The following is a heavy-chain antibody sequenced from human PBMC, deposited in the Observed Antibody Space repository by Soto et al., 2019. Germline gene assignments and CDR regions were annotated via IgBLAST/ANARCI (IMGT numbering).Heavy chain of an antibody. CDR3: ARDDAGYNWFDP. Sequence: QVQLVQSGAEVKKPGASVKVSCKASGYTFTSYAMHWVRQAPGQRVEWMGWINAGNGNTKYSQKFQGRVTITRDTSASTAYMELSSLRSEDTAVYYCARDDAGYNWFDPWGQGTLVTVSS. V-gene: IGHV1-3*01. D-gene: IGHD3-10*01. CDR1: GYTFTSYA. CDR2: INAGNGNT. J-gene: IGHJ5*02.